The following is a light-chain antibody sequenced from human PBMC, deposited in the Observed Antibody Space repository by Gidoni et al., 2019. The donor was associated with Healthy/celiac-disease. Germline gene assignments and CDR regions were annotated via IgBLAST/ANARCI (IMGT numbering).Light chain of an antibody. CDR3: SSYTSSSTHWV. V-gene: IGLV2-14*01. Sequence: QSALTQPASVSGSPGQSITISCTGTSSDVGRYNYVSWYQQHPGKAPKLMIYDIRNRPSGVSNRFSGSKSGNTASLTISGLQAEDEADYYCSSYTSSSTHWVFGGGTKLTVL. CDR1: SSDVGRYNY. CDR2: DIR. J-gene: IGLJ3*02.